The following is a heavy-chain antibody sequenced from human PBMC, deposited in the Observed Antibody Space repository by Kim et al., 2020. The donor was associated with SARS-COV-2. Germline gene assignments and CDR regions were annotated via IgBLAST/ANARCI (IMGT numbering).Heavy chain of an antibody. CDR3: PRRENVSRGFDV. V-gene: IGHV3-23*01. Sequence: GGSLRLSCAASEFTFSSYVMTWVRQAPGKGLEWVSTISANGDSTFYADSMRGRLTISRDNSKNTLYLQMNSLRAEYTAMYYCPRRENVSRGFDVWGQGT. D-gene: IGHD3-16*01. CDR1: EFTFSSYV. J-gene: IGHJ3*01. CDR2: ISANGDST.